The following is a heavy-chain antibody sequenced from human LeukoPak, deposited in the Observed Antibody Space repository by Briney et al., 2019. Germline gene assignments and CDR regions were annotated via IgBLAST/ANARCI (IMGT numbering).Heavy chain of an antibody. D-gene: IGHD4-23*01. J-gene: IGHJ3*02. V-gene: IGHV3-23*01. CDR1: GFTFSNYA. CDR3: AKDGGPTVVTPGAFDI. CDR2: ISGPGSST. Sequence: PGGSLRLSCAASGFTFSNYAMSWVRQAPGKGLEWVSTISGPGSSTYSADSVKGRFTISRDNSKNTLYLQMNSLRAEDTAVYYCAKDGGPTVVTPGAFDIWGQGTMVTVSS.